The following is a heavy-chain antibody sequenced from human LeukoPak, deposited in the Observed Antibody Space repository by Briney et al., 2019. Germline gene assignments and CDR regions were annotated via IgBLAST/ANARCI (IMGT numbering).Heavy chain of an antibody. V-gene: IGHV4-39*07. CDR3: ARDYDFWSGYYGSDYYYMDV. D-gene: IGHD3-3*01. CDR2: IYYSGST. CDR1: GGSISSSSYY. J-gene: IGHJ6*03. Sequence: PSETLSLTCTVSGGSISSSSYYWGWIRQPPGKGLEWIGSIYYSGSTYYNPSLKSRVTISVDTSKNQFSLKLSSVTAADTAVYYCARDYDFWSGYYGSDYYYMDVWGKGTTVTVSS.